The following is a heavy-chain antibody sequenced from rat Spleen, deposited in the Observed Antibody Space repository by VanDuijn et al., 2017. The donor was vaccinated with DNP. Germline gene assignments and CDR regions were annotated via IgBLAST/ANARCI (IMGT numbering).Heavy chain of an antibody. CDR1: GFSLTDYS. CDR2: MWSGGST. V-gene: IGHV2S63*01. Sequence: VQLKESGPVLVQPSQTLSLTCTVSGFSLTDYSVHWFRQTPGKGLEWMGVMWSGGSTDYNSALKSRLSISRDTSKSQVFLKMNSLQTEDTAIYFCTSSQFDYWGQGVMVTVSS. J-gene: IGHJ2*01. CDR3: TSSQFDY.